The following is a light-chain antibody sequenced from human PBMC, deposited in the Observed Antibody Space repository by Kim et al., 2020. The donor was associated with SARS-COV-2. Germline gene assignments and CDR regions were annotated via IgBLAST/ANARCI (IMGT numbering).Light chain of an antibody. CDR2: DAS. CDR1: QSVSSY. Sequence: EIVLTQSPATLSLSPGERATLSCRASQSVSSYLAWYQQKPGQAPRLLIYDASNRANGIPARFSGSGSGTDFTLTISSLDPEDFAVYYCQQRSNWPLPFGGVTKVDIK. V-gene: IGKV3-11*01. CDR3: QQRSNWPLP. J-gene: IGKJ4*01.